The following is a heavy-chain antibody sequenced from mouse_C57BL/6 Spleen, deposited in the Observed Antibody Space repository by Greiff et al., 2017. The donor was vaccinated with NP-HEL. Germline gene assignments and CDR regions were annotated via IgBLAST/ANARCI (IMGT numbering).Heavy chain of an antibody. CDR1: GYTFTSYW. CDR3: ARDYYYGYAMDY. Sequence: QVQLKQSGAELVRPGSSVKLSCKASGYTFTSYWMDWVKQRPGQGLEWIGNIYPSDSETHYNQKFKDKATLTVDKSSSTAYMQLSSLTSEDSAVYYCARDYYYGYAMDYWGQGTSVTVSS. D-gene: IGHD1-1*01. V-gene: IGHV1-61*01. CDR2: IYPSDSET. J-gene: IGHJ4*01.